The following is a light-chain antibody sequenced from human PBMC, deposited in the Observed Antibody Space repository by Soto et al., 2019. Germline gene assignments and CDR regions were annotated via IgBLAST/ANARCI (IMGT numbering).Light chain of an antibody. V-gene: IGKV1-8*01. CDR3: QQYYSYPRT. Sequence: AIRITQSPSSLSASTGDRVTITCRASQGISSYLAWYQQKPGKAPKLLIYAASTLQSGVPSRFSGSGSGTDFTLTISCLQSEDFATYYCQQYYSYPRTSGQGTKVGIK. CDR2: AAS. J-gene: IGKJ1*01. CDR1: QGISSY.